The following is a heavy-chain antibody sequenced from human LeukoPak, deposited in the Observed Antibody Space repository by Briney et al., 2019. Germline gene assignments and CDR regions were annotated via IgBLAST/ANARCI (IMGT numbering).Heavy chain of an antibody. CDR3: ARDSLWFGELFSAFDI. D-gene: IGHD3-10*01. CDR2: ISYDGSNK. Sequence: PGGSLSLSCAASGFTFSSYAMHWVRQAPGKGLEWVAVISYDGSNKYYADSVKGRFTISRDNSKNTLYLQMNSLRAEDTAVYYCARDSLWFGELFSAFDIWGQGTMVTVSS. V-gene: IGHV3-30-3*01. CDR1: GFTFSSYA. J-gene: IGHJ3*02.